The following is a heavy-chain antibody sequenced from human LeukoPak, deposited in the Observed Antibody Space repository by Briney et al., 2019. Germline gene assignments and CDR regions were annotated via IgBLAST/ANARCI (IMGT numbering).Heavy chain of an antibody. CDR2: IYHGGST. V-gene: IGHV4-30-2*01. Sequence: PSETLSLTCAVSGGSISSGGYSWSWIRQPPEKGLEWIGYIYHGGSTQYNPSLKSRVTISVDRSKNQFSLRLSSVTAADTAVYYCARRQVATTDFDYWGQGTLVTVSS. D-gene: IGHD5-12*01. J-gene: IGHJ4*02. CDR3: ARRQVATTDFDY. CDR1: GGSISSGGYS.